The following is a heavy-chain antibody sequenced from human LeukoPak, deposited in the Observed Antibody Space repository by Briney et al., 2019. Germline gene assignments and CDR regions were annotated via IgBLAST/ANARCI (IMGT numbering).Heavy chain of an antibody. V-gene: IGHV3-23*01. CDR1: GFTFSSHG. Sequence: GGSLRLSCAASGFTFSSHGMSWVRQAPGKGLEWVSTISGSGDNTYYADSVKGRFTISRDNSKNTLYLQMNSVRAEDTAVYYCARVTYGSGTYGAFDYWGQGTLVTVSS. CDR3: ARVTYGSGTYGAFDY. J-gene: IGHJ4*02. CDR2: ISGSGDNT. D-gene: IGHD3-10*01.